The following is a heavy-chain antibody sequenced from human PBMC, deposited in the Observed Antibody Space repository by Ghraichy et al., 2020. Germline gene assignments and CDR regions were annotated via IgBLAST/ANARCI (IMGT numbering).Heavy chain of an antibody. CDR3: TRQWFGGGRGYYYYYYGMDV. CDR2: IRSKANSYAT. J-gene: IGHJ6*02. Sequence: GGSLRLSCAASGFTFSGSAMHWVRQASGKGLEWVGRIRSKANSYATAYAASVKGRFTISRDDSKNTAYLQMNSLKTEDTAVYYCTRQWFGGGRGYYYYYYGMDVWGQGTTVTVSS. CDR1: GFTFSGSA. D-gene: IGHD3-10*01. V-gene: IGHV3-73*01.